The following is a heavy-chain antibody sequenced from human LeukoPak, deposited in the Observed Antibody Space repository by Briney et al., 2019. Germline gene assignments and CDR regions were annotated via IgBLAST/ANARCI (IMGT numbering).Heavy chain of an antibody. CDR3: ARDLSEYGWFGELYY. D-gene: IGHD3-10*01. J-gene: IGHJ4*02. V-gene: IGHV3-13*01. Sequence: GGSLRLSCAASGFTFRSYDMHWVRQATGKGLEWVSGIGTAGEIYYPGSVKGRFTISRDNAKHTLYLQMNSLRPEDTAVYFCARDLSEYGWFGELYYWGQGTLVTVSS. CDR2: IGTAGEI. CDR1: GFTFRSYD.